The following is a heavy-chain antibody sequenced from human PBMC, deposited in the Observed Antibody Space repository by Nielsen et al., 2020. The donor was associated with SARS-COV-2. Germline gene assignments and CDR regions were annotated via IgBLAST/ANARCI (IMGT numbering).Heavy chain of an antibody. CDR1: GGTFSSYA. Sequence: SVKVSCKASGGTFSSYAISWVRQAPGQGLEWMGGIIPILGTANYAQKFQGRVTITADKSTSTAYMELRSLRSDDTAVYYCARVSSGSGTLDYWGQGTLVTVSS. V-gene: IGHV1-69*10. CDR3: ARVSSGSGTLDY. J-gene: IGHJ4*02. CDR2: IIPILGTA. D-gene: IGHD3-10*01.